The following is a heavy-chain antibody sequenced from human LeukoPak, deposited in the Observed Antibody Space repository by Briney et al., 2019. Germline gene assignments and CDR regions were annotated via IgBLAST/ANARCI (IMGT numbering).Heavy chain of an antibody. CDR3: ARVHDYGDKFDY. D-gene: IGHD4-23*01. J-gene: IGHJ4*02. Sequence: ASVKVSCKASGYTFTSYGIGWVRQAPGQGLEWMGWISAYNGNTNYAQKLQGRVTMTTDTSTSTAYMELRSLRSDDTAVYYCARVHDYGDKFDYWGQGTLVTVSS. V-gene: IGHV1-18*01. CDR2: ISAYNGNT. CDR1: GYTFTSYG.